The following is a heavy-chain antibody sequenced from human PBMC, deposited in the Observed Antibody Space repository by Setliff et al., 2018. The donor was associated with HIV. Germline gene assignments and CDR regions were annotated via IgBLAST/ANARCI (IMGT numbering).Heavy chain of an antibody. CDR1: GFTFSSYS. Sequence: PGGSLRLSCAASGFTFSSYSMNWVRQAPGKGLEWVSSISGSSSYIYYADSVKGRFTISRDNAKNSLYLQMNSLRADDTAVYYCARDALIVVVPAAIGFDPWGQGTLVTVSS. V-gene: IGHV3-21*01. CDR3: ARDALIVVVPAAIGFDP. J-gene: IGHJ5*02. CDR2: ISGSSSYI. D-gene: IGHD2-2*02.